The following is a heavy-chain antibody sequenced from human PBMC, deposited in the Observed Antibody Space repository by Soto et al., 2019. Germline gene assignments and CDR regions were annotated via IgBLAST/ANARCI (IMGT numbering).Heavy chain of an antibody. J-gene: IGHJ6*02. V-gene: IGHV3-30*18. CDR1: GFTFSSYG. CDR3: AKASGYSYEVELRGYYYYGMDV. CDR2: ISYDGSNK. Sequence: GVSMRLSCSASGFTFSSYGMHWVRQAPGKGLEWVAVISYDGSNKYYADSVKGRFTISRDNSKNTLYLQMNSLRAEDTAVDYCAKASGYSYEVELRGYYYYGMDVWCHGTMVTVSS. D-gene: IGHD5-18*01.